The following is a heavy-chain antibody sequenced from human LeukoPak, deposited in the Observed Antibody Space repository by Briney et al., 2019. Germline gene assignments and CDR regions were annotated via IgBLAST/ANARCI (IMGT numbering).Heavy chain of an antibody. CDR1: GGSFSGYY. CDR3: ASGSYPYYYGMDV. CDR2: INHSGST. V-gene: IGHV4-34*01. Sequence: PSETLSLTCAVYGGSFSGYYWSWIRQPPGKGLEWIGEINHSGSTNYNLSLKSRLTISLDTSKNQFSLKLSSVTAADTAVYYCASGSYPYYYGMDVWGQGTTVTVSS. D-gene: IGHD1-26*01. J-gene: IGHJ6*02.